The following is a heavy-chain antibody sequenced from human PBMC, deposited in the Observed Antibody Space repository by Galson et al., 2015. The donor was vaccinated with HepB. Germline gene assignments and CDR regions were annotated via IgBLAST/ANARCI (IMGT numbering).Heavy chain of an antibody. CDR1: GFIFSIYG. V-gene: IGHV3-33*01. CDR2: IWYDGSNK. D-gene: IGHD3-10*01. J-gene: IGHJ6*03. Sequence: SLRLSCAPSGFIFSIYGMHWVRQAPGKGLEWVAVIWYDGSNKYYADSVKGRFTISRDNSKNTLYLQMNSLRAEDTAVYYCARDVLVRNMVMVRGVINPGNMDVWGKGTTVTVSS. CDR3: ARDVLVRNMVMVRGVINPGNMDV.